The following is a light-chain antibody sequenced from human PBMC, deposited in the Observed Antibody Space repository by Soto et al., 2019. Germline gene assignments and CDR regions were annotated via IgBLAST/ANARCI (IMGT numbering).Light chain of an antibody. Sequence: EIVLTQSPGTLSLSPGERATLFCGASQSVDSSYLAWYQQKPGQAPRLLIYAASSRAAGVPDRFGGSGSGTDFTLTISRLEPEDFAVYYCQQYGASFLTFGQGTRLE. V-gene: IGKV3-20*01. CDR3: QQYGASFLT. J-gene: IGKJ5*01. CDR2: AAS. CDR1: QSVDSSY.